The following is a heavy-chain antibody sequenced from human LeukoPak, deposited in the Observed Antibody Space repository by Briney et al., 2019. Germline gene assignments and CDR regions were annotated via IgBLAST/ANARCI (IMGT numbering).Heavy chain of an antibody. J-gene: IGHJ1*01. CDR3: ARQSSSWPMEYFQH. V-gene: IGHV3-23*01. Sequence: GGSLRLSCAASGFTFSSYSMNWVRQAPGKGLEWVSAISGSGGSTYYADSVKGRFTISRDDSKNTLYLQMNSLRAEDTAVYYCARQSSSWPMEYFQHWGQGTLVTVSS. CDR2: ISGSGGST. D-gene: IGHD6-13*01. CDR1: GFTFSSYS.